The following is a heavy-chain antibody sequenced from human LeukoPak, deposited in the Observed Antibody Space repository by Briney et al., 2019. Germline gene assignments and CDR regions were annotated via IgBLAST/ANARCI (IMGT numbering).Heavy chain of an antibody. Sequence: GGSLRLSCAASGFTFSDYYMSWIRQAPGKGLEWVSYISSSGSTIYYADSVKGRFTISRDNAKNSLYLQMNSLRAEDAAVYYCARGGLQMSYNWFDPWGQGTLVTVSS. D-gene: IGHD4-11*01. CDR1: GFTFSDYY. J-gene: IGHJ5*02. V-gene: IGHV3-11*01. CDR3: ARGGLQMSYNWFDP. CDR2: ISSSGSTI.